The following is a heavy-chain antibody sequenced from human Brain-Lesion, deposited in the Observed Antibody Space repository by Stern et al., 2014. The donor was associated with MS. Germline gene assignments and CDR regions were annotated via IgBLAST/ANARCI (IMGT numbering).Heavy chain of an antibody. CDR1: GYTFSSYD. D-gene: IGHD2-2*01. Sequence: VQLVESGAEVKKPGASVKVSCKASGYTFSSYDITWERQASGHGLEWMGWMNPYSGNTGYAQKFKGRVSMTSDPSISTVYMELTSLTSDDTAVYFCARAVRNQLLSEYWGQGTLVTVSS. V-gene: IGHV1-8*01. CDR3: ARAVRNQLLSEY. CDR2: MNPYSGNT. J-gene: IGHJ4*02.